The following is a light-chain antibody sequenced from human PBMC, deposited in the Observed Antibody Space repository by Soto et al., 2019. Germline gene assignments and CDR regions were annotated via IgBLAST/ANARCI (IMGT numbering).Light chain of an antibody. Sequence: DIQMTQSPSSLSASVGDRVTITCQASRDISNHLNWYQQKPGKAPKLLFYDASNLETGVPSRFSGSGSRTEFTFTISSLQPEDIATFYCQQYDALPYTFGQGTNLEIK. J-gene: IGKJ2*01. CDR2: DAS. CDR3: QQYDALPYT. V-gene: IGKV1-33*01. CDR1: RDISNH.